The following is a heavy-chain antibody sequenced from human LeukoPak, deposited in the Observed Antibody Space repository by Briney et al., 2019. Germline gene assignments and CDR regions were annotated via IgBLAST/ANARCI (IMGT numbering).Heavy chain of an antibody. CDR3: ARSGSGSYYHPDYYGMDV. V-gene: IGHV5-51*01. CDR1: GYSFTGYW. Sequence: GESLKISCKGSGYSFTGYWIGWVRQMPGKGLEWMGIIYPGDSDTRYSPSFQGQVTISADKSISTAYLQWSSLKASDTAMYYCARSGSGSYYHPDYYGMDVWGQGTTVTVSS. D-gene: IGHD3-10*01. J-gene: IGHJ6*02. CDR2: IYPGDSDT.